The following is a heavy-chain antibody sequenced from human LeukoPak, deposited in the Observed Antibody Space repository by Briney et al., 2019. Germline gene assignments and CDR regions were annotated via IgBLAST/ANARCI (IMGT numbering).Heavy chain of an antibody. Sequence: GASVKVSCKTSGYTFTYYVISWVRQAPGQGLEWMGWINAYNGNTNDAQKFQGRVTMTTDTSTSTAYMELRSLRSDDTAVYYCARGEKPYDYWGQRTLVSVPS. CDR2: INAYNGNT. CDR3: ARGEKPYDY. D-gene: IGHD1-26*01. V-gene: IGHV1-18*01. CDR1: GYTFTYYV. J-gene: IGHJ4*02.